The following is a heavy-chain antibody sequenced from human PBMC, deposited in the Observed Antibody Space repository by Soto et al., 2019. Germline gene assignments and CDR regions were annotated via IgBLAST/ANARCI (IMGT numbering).Heavy chain of an antibody. CDR1: GFSFSDHS. J-gene: IGHJ4*02. CDR2: ISSSGDNI. CDR3: ARLPKGSLVTA. Sequence: GGSLRLSCVGSGFSFSDHSMNWVRRAPGKGLQWVSYISSSGDNIHYADSVKGRFTVSRDNAKNTLFLRMNSLRDDDTAMYYCARLPKGSLVTAWGQGTLVTVSS. V-gene: IGHV3-48*02. D-gene: IGHD2-21*02.